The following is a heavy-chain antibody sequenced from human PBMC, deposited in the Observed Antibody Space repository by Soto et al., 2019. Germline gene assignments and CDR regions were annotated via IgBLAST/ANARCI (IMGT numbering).Heavy chain of an antibody. CDR3: ASGPYSGYDPLLDY. J-gene: IGHJ4*02. CDR2: ISSSSSYT. D-gene: IGHD5-12*01. V-gene: IGHV3-11*03. CDR1: GFTFSDYY. Sequence: GGSLRLSCAASGFTFSDYYMSWIRQAPGKGLEWVSYISSSSSYTNYADSVKGRFTISRDNAKNSLYLQMNSLRAEDTAVYYCASGPYSGYDPLLDYWGKGTLVTVSS.